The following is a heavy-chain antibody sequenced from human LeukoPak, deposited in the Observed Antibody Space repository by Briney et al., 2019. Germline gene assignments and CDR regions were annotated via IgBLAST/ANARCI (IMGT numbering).Heavy chain of an antibody. CDR3: AREGGPYRPLDY. CDR1: GGSISSSNW. CDR2: VNLQGST. Sequence: SETLSLTCAVSGGSISSSNWWSWVRQPPGKGLEWIGEVNLQGSTNYNPSLMGRVAIAADTSENHISLQLTSVTAADTAVYYCAREGGPYRPLDYSGQGTLVTVSS. V-gene: IGHV4-4*02. J-gene: IGHJ4*02.